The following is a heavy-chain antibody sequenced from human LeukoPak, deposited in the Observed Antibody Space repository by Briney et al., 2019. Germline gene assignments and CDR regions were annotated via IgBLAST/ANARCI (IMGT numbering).Heavy chain of an antibody. CDR1: GGTSNSHA. D-gene: IGHD3-22*01. Sequence: SVKVSCKASGGTSNSHAISWVRQAPGQGLEWMGRIIPNLGTTNRAQNFQDRVTITADKSTNTAYMELTSLTSDDTAVYYCATTNDGGGYQWGDFFDFWGQGTLVTVSS. V-gene: IGHV1-69*04. J-gene: IGHJ4*02. CDR3: ATTNDGGGYQWGDFFDF. CDR2: IIPNLGTT.